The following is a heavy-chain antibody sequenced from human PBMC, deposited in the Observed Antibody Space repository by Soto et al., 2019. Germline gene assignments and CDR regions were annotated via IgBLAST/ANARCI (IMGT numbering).Heavy chain of an antibody. Sequence: GGSLRLSCAASGFTFSNFAISWVRQAPGEGLEWVSGISSVGGATNYADSVKGRFTISRDNSKNTVYLQMNSLRGEDTAVYYCAKDRMPVSGTLFDFWGQGILVTVSS. D-gene: IGHD6-19*01. J-gene: IGHJ4*02. V-gene: IGHV3-23*01. CDR3: AKDRMPVSGTLFDF. CDR1: GFTFSNFA. CDR2: ISSVGGAT.